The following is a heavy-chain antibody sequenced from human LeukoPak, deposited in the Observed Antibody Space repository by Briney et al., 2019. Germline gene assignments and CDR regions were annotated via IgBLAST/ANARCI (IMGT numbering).Heavy chain of an antibody. D-gene: IGHD3-3*01. V-gene: IGHV3-7*01. CDR1: GFTFSSYS. CDR2: INRDESEK. CDR3: AKYDFWSGYSFDY. J-gene: IGHJ4*02. Sequence: PGGSLRLSCAASGFTFSSYSMNWVRQAPGKGLEWVANINRDESEKYYVDSVRGRFTISRDNAKNSLYLQMNSLRAEDTAVYYCAKYDFWSGYSFDYWGQGTLVTVFS.